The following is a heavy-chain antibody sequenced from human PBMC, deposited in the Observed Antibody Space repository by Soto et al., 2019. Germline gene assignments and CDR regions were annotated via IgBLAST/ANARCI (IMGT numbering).Heavy chain of an antibody. CDR1: GFTFSNYG. J-gene: IGHJ4*02. D-gene: IGHD1-1*01. CDR3: AKGFGWNYLDY. Sequence: QVQLVESGGGVVQPGRSLRLSCAASGFTFSNYGLHWFRQAPGKGLEWVALISYDGTDKYYADSVKGRFTISRDNSKNTLYLQMNSLRTEDTAVYYCAKGFGWNYLDYWGQGTLVTVSS. CDR2: ISYDGTDK. V-gene: IGHV3-30*18.